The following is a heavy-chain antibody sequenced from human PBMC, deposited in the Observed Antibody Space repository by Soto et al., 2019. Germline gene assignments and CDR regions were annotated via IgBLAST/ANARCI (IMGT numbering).Heavy chain of an antibody. CDR1: GCTFGGYA. CDR3: ARDPYGMDV. J-gene: IGHJ6*02. CDR2: ISGSGGST. V-gene: IGHV3-23*01. Sequence: GRPMRLSSAAAGCTFGGYAMRWVRQAPGKGLEWVSAISGSGGSTYYADSVKGRFTISRDTSKNTLYLQMNSLGAEDTAVYCCARDPYGMDVWGQGPTVTVSS.